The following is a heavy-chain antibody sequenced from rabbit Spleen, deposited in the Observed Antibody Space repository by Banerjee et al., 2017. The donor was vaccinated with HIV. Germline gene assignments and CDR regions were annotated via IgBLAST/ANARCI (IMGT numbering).Heavy chain of an antibody. CDR2: IGVGSSANT. Sequence: QSLEESGGDLVKPGASLTLTCTASGFSFSGSDYMCWVRQAPEKGLEWIACIGVGSSANTYYASWAKGRFTISRTSSTKVTLQMTSLTAADTATYFCARDLVAVIGWNFNLWGPGTLVTVS. J-gene: IGHJ4*01. CDR1: GFSFSGSDY. V-gene: IGHV1S40*01. D-gene: IGHD1-1*01. CDR3: ARDLVAVIGWNFNL.